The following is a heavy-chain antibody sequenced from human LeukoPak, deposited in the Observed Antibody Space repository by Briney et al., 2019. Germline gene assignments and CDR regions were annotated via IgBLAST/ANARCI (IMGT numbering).Heavy chain of an antibody. D-gene: IGHD7-27*01. CDR3: AKDLTGRFDY. CDR2: INSDGISR. J-gene: IGHJ4*02. Sequence: GGALRLSCGPSGFTFSSYWVHWVRQAPGRGLVWFSRINSDGISRNYADSVKSRFTISRDNAKNTLYLQMDSLRVEDPAVYHCAKDLTGRFDYWGQGTLITVSS. CDR1: GFTFSSYW. V-gene: IGHV3-74*01.